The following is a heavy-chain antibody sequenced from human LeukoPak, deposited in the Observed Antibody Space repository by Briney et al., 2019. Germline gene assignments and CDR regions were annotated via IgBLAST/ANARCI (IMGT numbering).Heavy chain of an antibody. CDR3: AKFFDD. CDR2: ISNSSSYI. CDR1: GFIFGDYT. V-gene: IGHV3-21*01. J-gene: IGHJ4*02. Sequence: GGFLRLSWAASGFIFGDYTINWVRQVPGKGLEWVSSISNSSSYIYYADSVTGRFTISRRQANNSVFLRMSSLTADDTAVYYGAKFFDDWGQGTLVTVSS.